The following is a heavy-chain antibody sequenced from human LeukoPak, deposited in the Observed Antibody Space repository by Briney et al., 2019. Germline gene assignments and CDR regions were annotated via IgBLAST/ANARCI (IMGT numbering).Heavy chain of an antibody. CDR1: GFTFSDYY. Sequence: GGSLRLSCAASGFTFSDYYMSWIRQAPGKGLEWVSYISSSGSTIHYADSVKGRFTISRDNAKNSLYLQMNSLRAEDTAVYYCARAVPSGELWFGELLPYFDYWGQGTPVTVSS. CDR3: ARAVPSGELWFGELLPYFDY. D-gene: IGHD3-10*01. CDR2: ISSSGSTI. V-gene: IGHV3-11*01. J-gene: IGHJ4*02.